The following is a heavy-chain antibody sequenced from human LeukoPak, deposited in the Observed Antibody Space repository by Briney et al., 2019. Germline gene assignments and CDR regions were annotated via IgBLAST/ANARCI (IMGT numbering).Heavy chain of an antibody. D-gene: IGHD3-10*01. CDR1: GFTFSSYS. CDR3: ARGKVITMVRGVIRPFDY. V-gene: IGHV3-48*04. J-gene: IGHJ4*02. CDR2: ISSSSSTI. Sequence: GGSLRLSCAASGFTFSSYSMNWVRQAPGKGLEWVSYISSSSSTIYYADSVKGRFTISRDNAKNSLYLQMNSLRAEDTAVYYCARGKVITMVRGVIRPFDYWGQGTLVTVSS.